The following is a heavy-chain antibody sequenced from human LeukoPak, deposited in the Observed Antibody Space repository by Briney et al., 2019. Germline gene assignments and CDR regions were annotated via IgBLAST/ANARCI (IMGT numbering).Heavy chain of an antibody. Sequence: GGSLRLSCVASGLTISSEGLNWYRQAPGQGLEWVANIKHDGREKYYVDSVKGRFTISRDDGQNSLSLHMNSVRAEDTTVYYCRYSNNIYDWGQGAPVVVSS. CDR3: RYSNNIYD. CDR2: IKHDGREK. V-gene: IGHV3-7*01. J-gene: IGHJ1*01. D-gene: IGHD1/OR15-1a*01. CDR1: GLTISSEG.